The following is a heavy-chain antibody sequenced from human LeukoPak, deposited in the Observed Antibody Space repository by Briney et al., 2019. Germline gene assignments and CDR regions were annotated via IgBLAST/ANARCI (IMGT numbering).Heavy chain of an antibody. J-gene: IGHJ2*01. CDR3: ARVYYSSSYDYWYFDL. CDR2: IYTSGST. D-gene: IGHD6-13*01. Sequence: SETLSLTCTVSGGSISSGSYYWSWIRQPAGKGLEWIGRIYTSGSTNYNPSLKSRVTIPVDTTKNQFSLKLSSVTAAHTAVYYCARVYYSSSYDYWYFDLWGRGTLVTVSS. CDR1: GGSISSGSYY. V-gene: IGHV4-61*02.